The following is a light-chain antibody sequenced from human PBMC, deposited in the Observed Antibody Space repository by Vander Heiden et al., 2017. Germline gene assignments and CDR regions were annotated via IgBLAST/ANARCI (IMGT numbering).Light chain of an antibody. Sequence: QLVLTQSPSASASLVASFRLTCTLSSGHSSNAIAWHQQQPEKGPRYLMKLNSDGSHSKGDGIPDRFSGSRSGVERYLTISSLQSEDEADYYCQTGGTGSRGVFGGGTKLTVL. J-gene: IGLJ3*02. CDR1: SGHSSNA. V-gene: IGLV4-69*01. CDR2: LNSDGSH. CDR3: QTGGTGSRGV.